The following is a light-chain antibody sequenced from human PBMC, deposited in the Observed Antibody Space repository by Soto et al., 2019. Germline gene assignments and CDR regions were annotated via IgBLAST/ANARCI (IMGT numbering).Light chain of an antibody. CDR1: QSVSSN. V-gene: IGKV3-15*01. J-gene: IGKJ1*01. CDR3: HQYNNWPQT. Sequence: EIVMTQSPATLSVSPGERATLSCRASQSVSSNLAWYQQKPGQAPRLLIYGASTRATGIPARFSGSGSGTEFTLTISSLQSEDCAGYYCHQYNNWPQTFGQGTKVEIK. CDR2: GAS.